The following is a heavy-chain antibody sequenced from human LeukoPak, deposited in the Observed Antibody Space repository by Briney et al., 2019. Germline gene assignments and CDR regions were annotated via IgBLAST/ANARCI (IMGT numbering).Heavy chain of an antibody. CDR2: IYSGGST. Sequence: PGGSLRLSCAASGFTVSSNYMSWVRQAPGKGLEWFSVIYSGGSTYYADSVKGRFTISRDNSKNTLYLQMNSLRAEDTAVYYCARGRSGSAWDLFDYWGQGTLVTVSS. D-gene: IGHD1-26*01. CDR1: GFTVSSNY. V-gene: IGHV3-53*01. J-gene: IGHJ4*02. CDR3: ARGRSGSAWDLFDY.